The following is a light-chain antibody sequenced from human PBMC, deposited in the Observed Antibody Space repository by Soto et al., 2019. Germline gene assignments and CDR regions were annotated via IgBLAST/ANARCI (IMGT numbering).Light chain of an antibody. CDR2: DAS. CDR1: QSISSY. J-gene: IGKJ5*01. Sequence: EIVLTQSPATLSLSPGERATLSCRASQSISSYLAWYQQHPAQAPRLLIYDASNSATALPARFGGSGSATDFTLTIMSIDPEEFAVYYYQYRSNCSFGQGTLLEIK. CDR3: QYRSNCS. V-gene: IGKV3-11*01.